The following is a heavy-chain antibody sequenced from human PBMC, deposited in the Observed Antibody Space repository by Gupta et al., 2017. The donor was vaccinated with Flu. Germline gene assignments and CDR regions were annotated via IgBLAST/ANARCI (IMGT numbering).Heavy chain of an antibody. Sequence: QVQLVQSGAELKKPGSSVKVSCRAPGRTFSSYAISWVRQAPGQGLEWMGGIIPSCGTANYAQKFQGRVTITADESTSTAYMELSSLRSEDTAGYYCATVPDYGGNYYFDYWGQGTLVTVSS. V-gene: IGHV1-69*01. J-gene: IGHJ4*02. CDR1: GRTFSSYA. CDR3: ATVPDYGGNYYFDY. CDR2: IIPSCGTA. D-gene: IGHD4-17*01.